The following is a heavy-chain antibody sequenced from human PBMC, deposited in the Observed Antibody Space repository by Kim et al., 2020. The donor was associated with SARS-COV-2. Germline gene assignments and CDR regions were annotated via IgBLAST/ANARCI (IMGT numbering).Heavy chain of an antibody. CDR1: GGSISSSSYY. Sequence: SETLSLTCTVSGGSISSSSYYWGWIRQPPGKGLEWIGSIYYSGSTYYNASLKSRVTISVDTSKNQFSLRLSSVTAADTAVYYCARLGSGYSSSWYGIDDWGQGTRVTVSS. CDR2: IYYSGST. J-gene: IGHJ4*02. CDR3: ARLGSGYSSSWYGIDD. D-gene: IGHD6-13*01. V-gene: IGHV4-39*01.